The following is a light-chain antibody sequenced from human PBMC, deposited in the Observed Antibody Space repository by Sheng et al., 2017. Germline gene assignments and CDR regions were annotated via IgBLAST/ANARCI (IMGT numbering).Light chain of an antibody. Sequence: EIVLTQSPGTLSLSPGERATLSCRASQSVSSTYLAWYQQRPGQAPRLLMYGASSRATGIPDRFSGSGSRTDFTLTISRLEPEDVAVYYCQQYVSAPRTFGQGTKVEI. V-gene: IGKV3-20*01. CDR2: GAS. CDR3: QQYVSAPRT. CDR1: QSVSSTY. J-gene: IGKJ2*01.